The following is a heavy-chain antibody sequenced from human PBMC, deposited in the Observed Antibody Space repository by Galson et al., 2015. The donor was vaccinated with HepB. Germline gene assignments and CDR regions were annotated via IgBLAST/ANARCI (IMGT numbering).Heavy chain of an antibody. CDR1: YA. CDR2: ISGSGGST. Sequence: YAMSWVRQAPGKGLEWVSAISGSGGSTYYADSVKGRFTISRDNSKNTLYLQMNSLRAEDTAVYYCAKEGYDFWSGYYYFFDYWGQGTLVTVSS. D-gene: IGHD3-3*01. J-gene: IGHJ4*02. V-gene: IGHV3-23*01. CDR3: AKEGYDFWSGYYYFFDY.